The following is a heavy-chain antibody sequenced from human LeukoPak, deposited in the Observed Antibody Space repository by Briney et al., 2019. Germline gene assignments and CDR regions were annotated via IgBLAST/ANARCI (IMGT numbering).Heavy chain of an antibody. Sequence: ASVKVSCKASGYTFSDFYIHWVRQAPGQGLERVGWINPSGGGTNYAPQFQGRVTMARDTSISTAYMELSRLTSDDTAVYYCAKDRRGPKSYYYFYCMDVWGKGTTVTVSS. CDR2: INPSGGGT. J-gene: IGHJ6*03. CDR1: GYTFSDFY. V-gene: IGHV1-2*02. D-gene: IGHD3-16*01. CDR3: AKDRRGPKSYYYFYCMDV.